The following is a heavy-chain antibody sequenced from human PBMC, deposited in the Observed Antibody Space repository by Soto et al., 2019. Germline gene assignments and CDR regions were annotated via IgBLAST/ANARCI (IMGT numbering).Heavy chain of an antibody. V-gene: IGHV3-23*01. D-gene: IGHD4-17*01. J-gene: IGHJ3*02. CDR3: AKGFYGDYLVAFEI. CDR2: ISGSDGST. CDR1: GFTFSSYA. Sequence: GGSLRLSCAASGFTFSSYAMSWVRQAPGKGLEWVSGISGSDGSTYYADSVKGRLTISRDNSKNTLYLQMNSLRAEDTAVYYCAKGFYGDYLVAFEIWGQGTMVTVSS.